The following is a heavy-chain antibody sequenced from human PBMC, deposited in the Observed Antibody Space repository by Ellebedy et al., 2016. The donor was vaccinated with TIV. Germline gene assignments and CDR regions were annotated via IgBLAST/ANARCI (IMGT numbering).Heavy chain of an antibody. D-gene: IGHD4-23*01. Sequence: MPSETLSLTFAVYGGSFSSFHWSWIRQLPGKGLEWFGEINQRGNTNYHPSLESRVTISVDTSKNQFSLSLSSVTVADTTLYYCARQIGGYGGRFDPWGQGARVTVSS. CDR1: GGSFSSFH. J-gene: IGHJ5*02. V-gene: IGHV4-34*01. CDR2: INQRGNT. CDR3: ARQIGGYGGRFDP.